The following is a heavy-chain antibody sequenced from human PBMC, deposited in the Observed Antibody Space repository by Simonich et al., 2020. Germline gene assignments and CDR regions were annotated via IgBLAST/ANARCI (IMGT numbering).Heavy chain of an antibody. V-gene: IGHV1-2*02. Sequence: QVQLVQSGAEVKKPGSSVKVSCKASGYTFTGYYMHWVRQAPGQGLEWMGGINPNCGGTNYAQKFKGRVTMTRDTSISTAYMELSRLRSDDTAVYYCARSHIAAAGTGYFQHWGQGTLVTVSS. CDR2: INPNCGGT. D-gene: IGHD6-13*01. CDR1: GYTFTGYY. J-gene: IGHJ1*01. CDR3: ARSHIAAAGTGYFQH.